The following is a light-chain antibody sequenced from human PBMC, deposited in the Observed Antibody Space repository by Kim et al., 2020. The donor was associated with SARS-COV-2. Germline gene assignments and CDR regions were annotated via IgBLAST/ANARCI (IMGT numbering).Light chain of an antibody. CDR1: SSNIGAGYD. J-gene: IGLJ2*01. Sequence: QSVLTQPPSVFGAPGQRVTISCTGSSSNIGAGYDVHWYQQLPGTAPKLLIYGNSNRPSGVPDRFSGSKSGTSASLAITGLQAEDEADYYCQSYDSSLVVFGGGTQLTVL. V-gene: IGLV1-40*01. CDR3: QSYDSSLVV. CDR2: GNS.